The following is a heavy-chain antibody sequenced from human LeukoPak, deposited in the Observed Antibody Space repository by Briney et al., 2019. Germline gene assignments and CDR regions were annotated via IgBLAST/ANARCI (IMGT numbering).Heavy chain of an antibody. CDR2: IRYDGSNK. D-gene: IGHD6-19*01. J-gene: IGHJ4*02. V-gene: IGHV3-30*02. Sequence: GGSLRLSCAASEFTFSSYGMHWVRQAPGKGLEWVAFIRYDGSNKYYTDSVKGRFTISRDNSKNTLYLQMNSLRAEDTAVYYCARDMGTSAVADAYYFDYWGQGTLVTVSS. CDR3: ARDMGTSAVADAYYFDY. CDR1: EFTFSSYG.